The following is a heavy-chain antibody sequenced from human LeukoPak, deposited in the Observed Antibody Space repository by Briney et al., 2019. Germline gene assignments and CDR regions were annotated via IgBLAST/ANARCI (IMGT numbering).Heavy chain of an antibody. Sequence: GGSLRLSCAASGFTFSSYWMSWVRQAPGKGLEWVANVKHDGSEKYYVDSVKGRFAISRDNAKNSLYLQMNSLRAEDTAVYYCARAPREWLLGYYFDYWGQGTLVTVSS. V-gene: IGHV3-7*01. CDR2: VKHDGSEK. D-gene: IGHD3-3*01. CDR3: ARAPREWLLGYYFDY. J-gene: IGHJ4*02. CDR1: GFTFSSYW.